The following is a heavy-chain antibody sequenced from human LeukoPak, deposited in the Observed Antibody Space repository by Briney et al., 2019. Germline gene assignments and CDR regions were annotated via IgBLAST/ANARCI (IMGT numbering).Heavy chain of an antibody. CDR3: ARGKEYYYDI. V-gene: IGHV4-39*07. D-gene: IGHD3-10*01. Sequence: PSETLSLTCTVSGGSISSSSYYWGWIRQPPGKGLEWIGSIYYSGSTYYNPSLKSRVTISVDTSKNQFSLKLSSVTAADTAVYYCARGKEYYYDIWGQGTMVTVSS. CDR1: GGSISSSSYY. J-gene: IGHJ3*02. CDR2: IYYSGST.